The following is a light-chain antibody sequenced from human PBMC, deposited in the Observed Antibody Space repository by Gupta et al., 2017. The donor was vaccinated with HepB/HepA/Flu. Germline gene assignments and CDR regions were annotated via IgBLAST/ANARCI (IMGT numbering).Light chain of an antibody. Sequence: DVQMTQSPSSLSASVGDRVTITCQASQDISKSLNWYQQKPGKAPKFLIYASSKLVTGVPSRFSGRGSGTDFTVTISSLQPEDIATYFCQQYDLMMTFGGGTKVQI. CDR1: QDISKS. CDR3: QQYDLMMT. V-gene: IGKV1-33*01. J-gene: IGKJ4*01. CDR2: ASS.